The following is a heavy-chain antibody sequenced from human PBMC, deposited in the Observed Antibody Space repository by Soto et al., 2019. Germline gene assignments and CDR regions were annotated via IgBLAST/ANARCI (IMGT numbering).Heavy chain of an antibody. D-gene: IGHD2-15*01. J-gene: IGHJ4*02. V-gene: IGHV3-30-3*01. CDR1: EFTFSTYS. CDR3: ARDKGRSRRFCSGGTCYSGIDY. Sequence: QVQLVESGGGVVQPGRSLRLSCTASEFTFSTYSMHWVRQAPGKGLEWVALTSYDGSDKYYADSVKGRFTISRDNSKNTLFLQMNSLRVEDTALYYCARDKGRSRRFCSGGTCYSGIDYWGQGTLVSVSS. CDR2: TSYDGSDK.